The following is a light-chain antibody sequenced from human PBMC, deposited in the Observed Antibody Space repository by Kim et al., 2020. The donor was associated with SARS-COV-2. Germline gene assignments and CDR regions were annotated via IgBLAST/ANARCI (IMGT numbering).Light chain of an antibody. CDR2: FAS. CDR1: QIIGSS. Sequence: VPPKRKVTITCRASQIIGSSLHWYQQKPGQSPKLLIEFASQSVSGVPSRFSGSGSGTDFTLTINSLEAEDAATYYCHQSSSLPRTFGQGTKVDIK. J-gene: IGKJ1*01. V-gene: IGKV6-21*01. CDR3: HQSSSLPRT.